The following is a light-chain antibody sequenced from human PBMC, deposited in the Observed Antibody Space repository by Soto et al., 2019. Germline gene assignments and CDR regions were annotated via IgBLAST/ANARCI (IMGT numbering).Light chain of an antibody. CDR1: QSVTTTY. J-gene: IGKJ2*02. Sequence: EIVLTQSPGTLSLSPGERATLSCRASQSVTTTYLAWYQQKPGQAPRLLIYNIDSRAAGIPDRFSGSGSGTDFTLSINRLEPADFAVYYCQHYGSLPRTFGQGTKVEI. CDR3: QHYGSLPRT. V-gene: IGKV3-20*01. CDR2: NID.